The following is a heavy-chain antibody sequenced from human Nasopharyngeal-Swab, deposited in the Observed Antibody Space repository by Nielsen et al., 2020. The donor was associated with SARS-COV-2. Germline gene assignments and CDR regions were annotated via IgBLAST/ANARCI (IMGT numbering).Heavy chain of an antibody. D-gene: IGHD5-12*01. CDR3: AKDRDSGDDSGEYYHYYGMDV. J-gene: IGHJ6*02. Sequence: GESLKISCAASGFTFSNFAMSWVRQAPGKGLEWVSVISGGSDSTYYTDSVRGRFTISRDNSKNTLNLQMNNLRAEDTATYYCAKDRDSGDDSGEYYHYYGMDVWGQGTSVTVS. CDR1: GFTFSNFA. V-gene: IGHV3-23*01. CDR2: ISGGSDST.